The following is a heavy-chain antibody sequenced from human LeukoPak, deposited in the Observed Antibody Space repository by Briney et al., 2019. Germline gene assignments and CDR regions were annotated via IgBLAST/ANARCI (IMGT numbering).Heavy chain of an antibody. D-gene: IGHD2-15*01. CDR3: ARVGYCWGGSCLAIDY. CDR2: INHSGST. V-gene: IGHV4-34*01. Sequence: PSETLSLTCAVYGGSFSGYYWSWIRQPPGKGLEWIGEINHSGSTNYNPSLKSRVTISVDTSKNQFSLKLSSVTAADTAVYYCARVGYCWGGSCLAIDYWGQGTLVTVSS. CDR1: GGSFSGYY. J-gene: IGHJ4*02.